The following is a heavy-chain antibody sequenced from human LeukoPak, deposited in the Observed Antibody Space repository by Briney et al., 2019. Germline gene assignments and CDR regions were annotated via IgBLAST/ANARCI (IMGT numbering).Heavy chain of an antibody. CDR2: IKPNTGGT. V-gene: IGHV1-2*02. D-gene: IGHD4-23*01. J-gene: IGHJ4*02. CDR3: ARSATVVTPGGFDY. Sequence: ASVKVSCKASGGTFSSYAINWVRQAPGQGLEWMGWIKPNTGGTNYAQKFQGRVTMTRDTSITTAYMEVRSLRSEDTAVYYCARSATVVTPGGFDYWGQGTLVTVSS. CDR1: GGTFSSYA.